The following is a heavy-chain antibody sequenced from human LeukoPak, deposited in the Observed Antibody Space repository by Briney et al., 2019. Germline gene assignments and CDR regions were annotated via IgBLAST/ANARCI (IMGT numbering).Heavy chain of an antibody. D-gene: IGHD1-26*01. CDR3: ARARGATTQFSY. Sequence: ASVKVSCKASGYTFTRSGISWVRQAPGQGLEWMGWISAYNGNTNYAQKLQGRVTMTTDTSTSTAYMELRSLRSDDTAVYYCARARGATTQFSYWGQGTLVTVSS. CDR2: ISAYNGNT. J-gene: IGHJ4*02. CDR1: GYTFTRSG. V-gene: IGHV1-18*01.